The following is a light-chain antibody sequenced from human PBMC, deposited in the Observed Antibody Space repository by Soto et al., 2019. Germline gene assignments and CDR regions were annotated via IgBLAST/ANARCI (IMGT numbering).Light chain of an antibody. V-gene: IGKV3-20*01. CDR2: GAS. CDR3: QHYGSPLT. J-gene: IGKJ4*01. CDR1: QSVRSSY. Sequence: EIVLTQSPGTLSLSPGGRATLSCRASQSVRSSYLAWYQQRPGQAPRLLIFGASFRATGIPDRFRGSGSGTVFPLTISRLEHEDFAVYYCQHYGSPLTFGGGTKVEIK.